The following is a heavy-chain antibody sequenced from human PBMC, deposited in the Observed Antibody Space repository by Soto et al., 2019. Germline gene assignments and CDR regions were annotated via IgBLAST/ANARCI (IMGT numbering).Heavy chain of an antibody. CDR1: GFSLTTSGVG. Sequence: QITLKESGPTLVKPTQTLTLTCTFSGFSLTTSGVGVGWIRQPPGKALEWLALLYWDDDKRYSPSLKSRLTTTIATSNNQVVLTMTNTDHVDTGTYFCAHSSGRSGDYWGQGPLVTVSS. CDR2: LYWDDDK. CDR3: AHSSGRSGDY. J-gene: IGHJ4*02. V-gene: IGHV2-5*02. D-gene: IGHD3-10*01.